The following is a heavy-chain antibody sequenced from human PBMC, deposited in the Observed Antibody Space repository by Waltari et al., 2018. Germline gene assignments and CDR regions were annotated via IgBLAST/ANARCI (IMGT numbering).Heavy chain of an antibody. V-gene: IGHV4-39*01. CDR3: TRHTTALAGTFSEFDY. Sequence: QLQLQESGPGLVKPSETLSLTCTVSGASITIRNYYWGWIRQSPGKGLEWLGSLYFSGNTYYNPSLGSRLTMSVDTSKNQFYLRLNSVTAADRGVYYCTRHTTALAGTFSEFDYWDQGTLVAVSS. D-gene: IGHD1-1*01. CDR2: LYFSGNT. J-gene: IGHJ4*02. CDR1: GASITIRNYY.